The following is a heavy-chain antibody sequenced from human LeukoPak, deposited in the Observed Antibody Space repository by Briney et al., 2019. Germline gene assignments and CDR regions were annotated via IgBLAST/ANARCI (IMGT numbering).Heavy chain of an antibody. D-gene: IGHD3-3*01. Sequence: ASVTVSFTASGYSFTTYGISWVRQAPGQGLEWMGWISAYNGNTNYAQKLQGRVTMTTDTSTSTAYMELRSLRSDDTAVYYCARIWSGYYNDDYYFDYWGQGTLVTVSS. CDR2: ISAYNGNT. CDR3: ARIWSGYYNDDYYFDY. CDR1: GYSFTTYG. V-gene: IGHV1-18*01. J-gene: IGHJ4*02.